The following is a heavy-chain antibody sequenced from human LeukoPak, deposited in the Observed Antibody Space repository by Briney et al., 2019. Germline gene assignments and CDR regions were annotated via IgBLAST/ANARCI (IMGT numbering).Heavy chain of an antibody. D-gene: IGHD2-2*01. CDR2: INPKSGGT. V-gene: IGHV1-2*02. Sequence: ASVKVSCKASGYTFTGYYMHWVRQAPGQGLEWMGWINPKSGGTNYARKFQGRVTLTGDTSISTTYMEVTRLRSDDTAVYYCARDFFSEVTYQREIAYFDQWGPGTLVSVSS. CDR3: ARDFFSEVTYQREIAYFDQ. CDR1: GYTFTGYY. J-gene: IGHJ4*02.